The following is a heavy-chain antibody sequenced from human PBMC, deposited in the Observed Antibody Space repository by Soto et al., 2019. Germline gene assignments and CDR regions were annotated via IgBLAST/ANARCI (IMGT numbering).Heavy chain of an antibody. Sequence: QVQLVQSGAEVRKPGSSVKVSCKASGDTFMYYAFTWVRQAPGQGLEWVGQAIPVFGTTNHAQKFQSRVTFTAEDSTSADYMELSSLRFADTAVYFCARTYIAASRPTASDLWGQGTMVTVSS. CDR1: GDTFMYYA. CDR3: ARTYIAASRPTASDL. V-gene: IGHV1-69*01. D-gene: IGHD6-13*01. J-gene: IGHJ3*01. CDR2: AIPVFGTT.